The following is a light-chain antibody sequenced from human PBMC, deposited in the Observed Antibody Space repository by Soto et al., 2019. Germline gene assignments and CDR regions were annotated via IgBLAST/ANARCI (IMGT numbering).Light chain of an antibody. J-gene: IGLJ1*01. CDR1: SSDVGGYKY. CDR2: EVS. Sequence: QSVLTQPAYVSGSPGQSITISCTGTSSDVGGYKYVSWYQQHPGKAPKLMIYEVSRRPSGVSNRFSGSKSGNTASLTISGIQAEDEADYYCSSYTSSSTPVFGTGTKLTVL. V-gene: IGLV2-14*01. CDR3: SSYTSSSTPV.